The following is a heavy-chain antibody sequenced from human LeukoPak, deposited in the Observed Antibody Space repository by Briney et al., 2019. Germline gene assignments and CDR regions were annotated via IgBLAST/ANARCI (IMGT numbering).Heavy chain of an antibody. V-gene: IGHV3-23*01. D-gene: IGHD6-6*01. CDR1: GFTFSTYA. Sequence: GGSLRLSCAASGFTFSTYAVNWVRQAPGKGLEWVSAISNSGGNTYYADSVQGRFTIYRDNPKKTLYLQMDSLRGEDTAVYYCAKAKSYTSSPIDFWGQGTLVTVSS. J-gene: IGHJ4*02. CDR2: ISNSGGNT. CDR3: AKAKSYTSSPIDF.